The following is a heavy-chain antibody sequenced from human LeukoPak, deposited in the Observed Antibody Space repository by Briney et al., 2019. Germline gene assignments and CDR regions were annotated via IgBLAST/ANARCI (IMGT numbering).Heavy chain of an antibody. CDR1: GFTFSSYW. CDR3: ARESSSVLRYFDWISPVFDP. D-gene: IGHD3-9*01. Sequence: QSGGSLRLSCAASGFTFSSYWMSWVRQAPGKGLEWVANIKQDGSEKYYVDSVKGRSTISRDNAKNSLYLQMNSLRAEDTAVYYCARESSSVLRYFDWISPVFDPWGQGTLVTVSS. J-gene: IGHJ5*02. CDR2: IKQDGSEK. V-gene: IGHV3-7*03.